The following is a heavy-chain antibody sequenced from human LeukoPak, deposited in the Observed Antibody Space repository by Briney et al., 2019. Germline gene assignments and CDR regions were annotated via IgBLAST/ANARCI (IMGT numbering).Heavy chain of an antibody. J-gene: IGHJ4*02. D-gene: IGHD4-17*01. V-gene: IGHV3-7*01. Sequence: GGSLRLSCAASGFTFSTYWMSWVRQTPGKGLEWVANINHHGGEKYYVDSVEDRFTISRDNARNSLFLQMTSLTAEDTAVYFCARLPLATARYYFDSWGQGTLVTVSS. CDR3: ARLPLATARYYFDS. CDR1: GFTFSTYW. CDR2: INHHGGEK.